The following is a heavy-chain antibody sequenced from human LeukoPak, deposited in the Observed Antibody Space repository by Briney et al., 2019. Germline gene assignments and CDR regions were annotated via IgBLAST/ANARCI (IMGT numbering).Heavy chain of an antibody. Sequence: PSETLSLTCTVSGGSINGFYWSWIRQPPGKGLEWIGYIYYTGTTDYNPSLKSRVTISVDTSKNQLSLKLSSVTAADTAVYYCARATFLDFDLWGRGTLVTVSS. D-gene: IGHD3-16*01. CDR2: IYYTGTT. CDR3: ARATFLDFDL. V-gene: IGHV4-59*01. J-gene: IGHJ2*01. CDR1: GGSINGFY.